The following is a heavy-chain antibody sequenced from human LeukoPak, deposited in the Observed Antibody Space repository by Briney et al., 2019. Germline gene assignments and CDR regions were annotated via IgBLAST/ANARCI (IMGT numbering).Heavy chain of an antibody. CDR3: ARGIPSPAYYDILTGYDY. D-gene: IGHD3-9*01. CDR2: IYYSGST. J-gene: IGHJ4*02. CDR1: GGSISSGGYY. Sequence: SETLSLTCTVSGGSISSGGYYWSWIRQHPGKGLEWIGYIYYSGSTYYNPSPKSRVTISVDTSKNQFSLKLSSVTAADTAVYYCARGIPSPAYYDILTGYDYWGQGTLVTVSS. V-gene: IGHV4-31*03.